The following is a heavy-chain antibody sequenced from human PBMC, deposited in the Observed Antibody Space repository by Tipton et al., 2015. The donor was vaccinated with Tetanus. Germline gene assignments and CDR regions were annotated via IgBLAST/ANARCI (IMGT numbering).Heavy chain of an antibody. CDR2: ISYDGSNK. V-gene: IGHV3-30-3*01. Sequence: SLRLSCAASGFTFSSYAMHWVRQAPGKGLEWVAVISYDGSNKYYADSVKGRFTISRDNSKSTLYLQMNSLRAEDTAVYYCARDLNYFGDYGGKGVAHAFDIWGQGTMVTVSS. J-gene: IGHJ3*02. CDR1: GFTFSSYA. D-gene: IGHD4-23*01. CDR3: ARDLNYFGDYGGKGVAHAFDI.